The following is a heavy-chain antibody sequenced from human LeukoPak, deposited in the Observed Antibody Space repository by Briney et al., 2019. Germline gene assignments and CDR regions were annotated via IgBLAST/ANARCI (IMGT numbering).Heavy chain of an antibody. CDR2: IKSDGSST. V-gene: IGHV3-74*01. J-gene: IGHJ1*01. Sequence: GGSLRLSCAGSGFTFSSYWMHWVRQAPGKGLVWVSRIKSDGSSTSYADSVKGRFTIARDNAKNTLYLQMNSLRPEDTAVYYCARNDYLEDWGQGTLVSVPS. CDR1: GFTFSSYW. CDR3: ARNDYLED.